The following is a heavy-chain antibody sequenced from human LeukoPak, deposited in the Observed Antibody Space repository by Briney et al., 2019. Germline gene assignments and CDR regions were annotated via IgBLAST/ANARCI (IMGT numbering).Heavy chain of an antibody. Sequence: GSLRLSCAASGFPFSSYAMNWVRQAPGKGLEWVSVIAGSDGLTQYADSVKGRFTISRDNSKNTVYLQMNRLRVEDTALYYCVRSLDYWGQGTLVTVSS. CDR2: IAGSDGLT. CDR1: GFPFSSYA. CDR3: VRSLDY. J-gene: IGHJ4*02. V-gene: IGHV3-23*01.